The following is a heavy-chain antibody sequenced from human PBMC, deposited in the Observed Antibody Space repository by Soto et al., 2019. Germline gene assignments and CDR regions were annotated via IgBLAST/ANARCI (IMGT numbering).Heavy chain of an antibody. D-gene: IGHD2-21*02. CDR2: IYPGDSDT. CDR3: ARGCGGDCYTYYYYGMDV. J-gene: IGHJ6*02. V-gene: IGHV5-51*01. Sequence: GESLKISCKGSGYSFTSYWIGWVRQMPGKGLEWMGIIYPGDSDTRYSPPFQGQVTISADKSISTAYLQWSSLKASDTAMYYCARGCGGDCYTYYYYGMDVWGQGTTVTVSS. CDR1: GYSFTSYW.